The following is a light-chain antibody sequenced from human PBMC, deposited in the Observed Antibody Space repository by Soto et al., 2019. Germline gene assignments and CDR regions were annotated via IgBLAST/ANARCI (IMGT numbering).Light chain of an antibody. CDR3: AAWDVSLVV. CDR1: SSNFGTNT. CDR2: SDN. Sequence: QSVLTQPPSASGTPGQRVTISCSGSSSNFGTNTVIWYQQLPGAAPKLLIYSDNTRPSGVPDRFSGSRSGTSASLAISGLQSVDEADYFCAAWDVSLVVFGGGTKLTVL. V-gene: IGLV1-44*01. J-gene: IGLJ2*01.